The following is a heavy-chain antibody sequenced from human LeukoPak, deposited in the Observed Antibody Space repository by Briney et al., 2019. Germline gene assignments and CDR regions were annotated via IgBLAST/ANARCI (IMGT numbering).Heavy chain of an antibody. D-gene: IGHD5-12*01. Sequence: GGSLRLSCAASGFTFSSYGMHWVRQAPGKGLEWVAVISYDGGNKYYADSVKGRFTISRDNSKNTLYLQMNSLRAEDTAVYYCAKAARTKRFSGYDLPYYYGMDVWGQGTTVTVSS. V-gene: IGHV3-30*18. J-gene: IGHJ6*02. CDR1: GFTFSSYG. CDR2: ISYDGGNK. CDR3: AKAARTKRFSGYDLPYYYGMDV.